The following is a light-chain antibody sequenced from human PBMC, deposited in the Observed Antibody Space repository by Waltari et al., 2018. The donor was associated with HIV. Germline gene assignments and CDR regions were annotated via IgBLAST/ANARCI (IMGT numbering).Light chain of an antibody. CDR3: CSYAGSSIYYV. Sequence: QSALTQPASVSGSPGQSITISCTGTSSAVGYYNYVSWYQQYPGKAPKLMIYDVTKRPSGGANRFSGSKSGNTASLTISGLQAEDEADYYCCSYAGSSIYYVFGTGTKVTVL. CDR2: DVT. J-gene: IGLJ1*01. V-gene: IGLV2-23*02. CDR1: SSAVGYYNY.